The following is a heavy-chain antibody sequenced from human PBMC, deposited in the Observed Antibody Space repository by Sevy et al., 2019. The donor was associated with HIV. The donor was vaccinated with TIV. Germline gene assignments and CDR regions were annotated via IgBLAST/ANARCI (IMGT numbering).Heavy chain of an antibody. J-gene: IGHJ4*02. V-gene: IGHV3-30*09. CDR1: GFTFSSYA. CDR3: ARDYAANPWLPLDY. Sequence: GGSLRLSCAVSGFTFSSYAMHWVRQAPGKGLEWVAVISYDGSNKYYADSPEGRFAISRDNSKNTLYLQMNSLRADDTAVYYCARDYAANPWLPLDYWGQGTLVTVSS. CDR2: ISYDGSNK. D-gene: IGHD5-18*01.